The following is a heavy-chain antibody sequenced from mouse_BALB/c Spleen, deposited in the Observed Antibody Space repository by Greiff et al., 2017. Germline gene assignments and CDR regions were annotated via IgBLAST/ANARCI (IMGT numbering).Heavy chain of an antibody. Sequence: VQVVEPGPGLVAPSQSLSITCTVSGFSLTSYGVHWVRQHPGKGLEWLGVIWAGGSTNYYSALMSSLSIIKDNSTAQVFLKMNSLQTDDTAMYYCARVTTIEGYYYAMDYWGQGTSVTVSA. CDR2: IWAGGST. V-gene: IGHV2-9*02. CDR3: ARVTTIEGYYYAMDY. J-gene: IGHJ4*01. D-gene: IGHD1-1*01. CDR1: GFSLTSYG.